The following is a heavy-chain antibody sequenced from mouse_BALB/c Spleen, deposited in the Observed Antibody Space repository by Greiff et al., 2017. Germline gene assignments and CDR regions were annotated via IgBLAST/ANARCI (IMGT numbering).Heavy chain of an antibody. CDR1: GDSITSCY. J-gene: IGHJ4*01. CDR2: ISYSGST. D-gene: IGHD2-3*01. Sequence: DVMLVESGPSLVKPSQTLSLTCSVTGDSITSCYWNWIRKFPGNKLEYMGYISYSGSTYYNPSLKSRISITRDTSKNQYYLQLNSVTTEDTATYYCARGGYYVHSFYAMDYWGQGTSVTVSS. CDR3: ARGGYYVHSFYAMDY. V-gene: IGHV3-8*02.